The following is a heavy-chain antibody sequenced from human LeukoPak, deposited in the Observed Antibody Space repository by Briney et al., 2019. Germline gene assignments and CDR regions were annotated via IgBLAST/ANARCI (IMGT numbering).Heavy chain of an antibody. CDR2: ISSSGSTI. J-gene: IGHJ3*02. D-gene: IGHD2-21*02. V-gene: IGHV3-11*04. Sequence: KTGGSLRLSCAASGFTFSDYYMSWIRQAPGKGLEWVSYISSSGSTIYYADSVKGRFTISRDNSKNTLYLQMNSLRAEDTAVYYCAKDLWFGEVVVTAIDAFDIWGQGTMVTVSS. CDR3: AKDLWFGEVVVTAIDAFDI. CDR1: GFTFSDYY.